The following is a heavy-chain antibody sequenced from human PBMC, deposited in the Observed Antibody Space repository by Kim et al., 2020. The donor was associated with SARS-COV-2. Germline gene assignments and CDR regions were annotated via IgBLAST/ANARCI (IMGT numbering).Heavy chain of an antibody. CDR2: FDPEDGET. D-gene: IGHD3-9*01. V-gene: IGHV1-24*01. CDR1: GYTLTELS. Sequence: ASVKVSCKVSGYTLTELSMHWVRQAPGKGLEWMGGFDPEDGETIYAQKFQGRVTMTEDTSTDTAYMELSSLRSEDPAVYYCATGLRYFDWLYPHPTGEFDYWGQGTLVTVSS. J-gene: IGHJ4*02. CDR3: ATGLRYFDWLYPHPTGEFDY.